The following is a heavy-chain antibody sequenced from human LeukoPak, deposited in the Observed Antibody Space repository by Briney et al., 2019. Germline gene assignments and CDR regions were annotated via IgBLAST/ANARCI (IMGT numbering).Heavy chain of an antibody. V-gene: IGHV3-11*04. CDR2: ISSTGTTI. CDR1: GFTFSNYY. CDR3: ARGVSGYDLRGYYYSYYMDV. J-gene: IGHJ6*03. Sequence: PGGSLRLSCAASGFTFSNYYMSWIRQAPGKGLEWASYISSTGTTIYYTDSVKGRFTISRDNAKNSLYLQMNSLRAEDTAVYYCARGVSGYDLRGYYYSYYMDVWGKGTTVTVSS. D-gene: IGHD5-12*01.